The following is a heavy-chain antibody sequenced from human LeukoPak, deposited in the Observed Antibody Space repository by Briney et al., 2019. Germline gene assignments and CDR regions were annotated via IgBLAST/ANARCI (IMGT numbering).Heavy chain of an antibody. V-gene: IGHV4-31*03. J-gene: IGHJ4*02. D-gene: IGHD6-19*01. CDR2: IYSSGST. Sequence: SQTLSLTCNVSGGSISSGGYYWSWIRQHLGKVLEWIGYIYSSGSTHYTPSLWSRVTISRDTSKNRFSLTLSSVTVADTAVYYCASLSAGSGWYDYWGQGTLVTVSS. CDR3: ASLSAGSGWYDY. CDR1: GGSISSGGYY.